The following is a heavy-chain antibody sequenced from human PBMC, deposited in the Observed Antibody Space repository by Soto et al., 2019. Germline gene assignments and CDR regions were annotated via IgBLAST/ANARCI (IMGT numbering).Heavy chain of an antibody. CDR1: GFTLSGYA. V-gene: IGHV3-64*01. J-gene: IGHJ6*03. CDR3: ARSARPDFYYMGV. D-gene: IGHD6-6*01. CDR2: ISSNGVGT. Sequence: VQLAESGGGLAQPGGSLRLSCAASGFTLSGYAMDWVRQAPGKGLEYVSGISSNGVGTYYANSVQGRFTISRDNSKNTVYLQMGSLRPEEMAVYYCARSARPDFYYMGVWGKGTTVTVSS.